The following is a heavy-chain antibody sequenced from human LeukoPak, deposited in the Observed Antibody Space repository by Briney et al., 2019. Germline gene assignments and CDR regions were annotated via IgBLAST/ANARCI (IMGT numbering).Heavy chain of an antibody. V-gene: IGHV4-4*02. Sequence: PSETLSLTCAVSGGSISSSNWWSWVRQPPGKGLEWIGEIYHSGSTNYNPSLKSRVTISVDTSKNQFSLKLSSVTAADTAVYYCARRYCSSTSCHNWFDPWGQGTLVTVSS. D-gene: IGHD2-2*01. CDR3: ARRYCSSTSCHNWFDP. CDR2: IYHSGST. CDR1: GGSISSSNW. J-gene: IGHJ5*02.